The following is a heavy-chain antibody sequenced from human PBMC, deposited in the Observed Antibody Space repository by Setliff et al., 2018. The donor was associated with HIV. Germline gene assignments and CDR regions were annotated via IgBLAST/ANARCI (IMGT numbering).Heavy chain of an antibody. Sequence: SANLSLTCTVSGDSISSGGYYWSWIRQHSGKGLEWIGYIYYSGNTYYNPSLKRRVTMSVDTSKNQFSLKLRSMTAEDTAVYYCARSQGIGNYYMDVWGKGTTVTVSS. CDR3: ARSQGIGNYYMDV. V-gene: IGHV4-31*03. D-gene: IGHD2-15*01. CDR1: GDSISSGGYY. J-gene: IGHJ6*03. CDR2: IYYSGNT.